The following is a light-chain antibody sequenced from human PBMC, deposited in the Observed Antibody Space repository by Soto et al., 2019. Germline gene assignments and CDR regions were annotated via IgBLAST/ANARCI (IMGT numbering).Light chain of an antibody. Sequence: LVMTQSPLSLPVTPGEPASISCRSSQSLLHSNGYNYLDWYLQKPGQSPQLLICLGSNRASGVPDRFSGSGSGTDFTLKISRVEAEDVGVYYCMQALQTPSTFGPGTRLEIK. CDR3: MQALQTPST. V-gene: IGKV2-28*01. CDR1: QSLLHSNGYNY. CDR2: LGS. J-gene: IGKJ5*01.